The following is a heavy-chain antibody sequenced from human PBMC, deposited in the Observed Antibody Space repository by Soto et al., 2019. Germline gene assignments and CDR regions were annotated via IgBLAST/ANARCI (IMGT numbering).Heavy chain of an antibody. CDR1: GGSISSYY. CDR3: ARVPNVGTGTTATSYYYYYMDV. D-gene: IGHD1-1*01. Sequence: SETLSLTCTVSGGSISSYYWSWIRQPPGKGLEWIGYIYYSGSTNYNPSLKSRVTISVDTSKNQFSLKLSSVTAADTAVYYCARVPNVGTGTTATSYYYYYMDVWGKGTTVTVSS. V-gene: IGHV4-59*01. CDR2: IYYSGST. J-gene: IGHJ6*03.